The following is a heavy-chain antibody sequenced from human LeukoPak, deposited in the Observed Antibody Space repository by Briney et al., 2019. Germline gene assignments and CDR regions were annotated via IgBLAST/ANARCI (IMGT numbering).Heavy chain of an antibody. CDR2: IRSKAYGGTT. D-gene: IGHD2-15*01. Sequence: PGGSLRLSCAASGFTFSSYAMSWVRQAPGKGLEWVGFIRSKAYGGTTEYAASVKGRFTISRDDSKSIAYLQMNSLKTEDTAVYYCTRAQELSGGNANWGQGTLVTVSS. CDR3: TRAQELSGGNAN. V-gene: IGHV3-49*04. J-gene: IGHJ4*02. CDR1: GFTFSSYA.